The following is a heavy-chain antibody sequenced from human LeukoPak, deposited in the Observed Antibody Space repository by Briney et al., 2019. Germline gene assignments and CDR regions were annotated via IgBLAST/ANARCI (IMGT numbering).Heavy chain of an antibody. V-gene: IGHV4-59*01. Sequence: SETLSLTCTMSGGSIINYYWTWIRQPPGKGLEWIGHIYYSGGTNYNPSLKSRVTISVDTSKNQFSLKLSSVTAADTAVYYCARAGYSYGSPFDYWGQGTLVTVSS. CDR3: ARAGYSYGSPFDY. D-gene: IGHD5-18*01. J-gene: IGHJ4*02. CDR2: IYYSGGT. CDR1: GGSIINYY.